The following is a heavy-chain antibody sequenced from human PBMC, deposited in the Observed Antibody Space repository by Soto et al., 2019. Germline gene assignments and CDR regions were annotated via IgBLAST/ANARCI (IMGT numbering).Heavy chain of an antibody. Sequence: ASVKVSSKASGSTLTSYAMHWVRQAPGQRLEWMGWINAGNGNTKYSQKFQGRVTITRDTSASTAYMELSSLRSEDTAVYYCAKLVYSGQGDTNDWGQGTQATLSS. J-gene: IGHJ4*02. V-gene: IGHV1-3*01. D-gene: IGHD1-26*01. CDR2: INAGNGNT. CDR3: AKLVYSGQGDTND. CDR1: GSTLTSYA.